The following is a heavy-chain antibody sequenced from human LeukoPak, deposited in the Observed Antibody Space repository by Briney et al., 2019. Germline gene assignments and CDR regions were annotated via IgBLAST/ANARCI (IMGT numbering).Heavy chain of an antibody. J-gene: IGHJ4*02. D-gene: IGHD3-3*01. CDR2: ISSSSSYI. CDR1: GFTFSSYS. Sequence: PGGSLRLSCAASGFTFSSYSMNWVRQAPGKGLERVSSISSSSSYIYYADSVKGRFTISRDNAKNSLYLQMNSLRAEDTAVYYCAFYDFWSGSVGGYWGQGTLVTVSS. CDR3: AFYDFWSGSVGGY. V-gene: IGHV3-21*01.